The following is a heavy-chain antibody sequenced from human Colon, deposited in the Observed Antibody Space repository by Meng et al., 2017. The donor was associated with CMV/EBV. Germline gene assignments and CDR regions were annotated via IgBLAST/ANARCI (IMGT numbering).Heavy chain of an antibody. CDR1: GFTFSNSW. Sequence: GESLKISCAASGFTFSNSWMHWVRRGPGKGLLWVSRINPDGSSTSYADSVKGRFTISRDNAKNTVFLQMNSLRAEDTAVYYCALRLRNSDGMDVWGQGTTVTVSS. J-gene: IGHJ6*02. D-gene: IGHD3-16*01. CDR2: INPDGSST. V-gene: IGHV3-74*01. CDR3: ALRLRNSDGMDV.